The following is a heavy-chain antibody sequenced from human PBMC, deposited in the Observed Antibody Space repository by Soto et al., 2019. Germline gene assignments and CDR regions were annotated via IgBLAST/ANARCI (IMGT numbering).Heavy chain of an antibody. CDR2: ISSSSSYT. CDR3: AREVAGTAFFDS. V-gene: IGHV3-21*01. J-gene: IGHJ4*02. Sequence: GGSLRLSCAAPGFSFSLYSMNWVRQAPGKGLEWVSCISSSSSYTYYADSVKGRFTISRDDAKKSLFLQMNSLRVEDTAVYYCAREVAGTAFFDSWGQGTPVTVSS. D-gene: IGHD6-19*01. CDR1: GFSFSLYS.